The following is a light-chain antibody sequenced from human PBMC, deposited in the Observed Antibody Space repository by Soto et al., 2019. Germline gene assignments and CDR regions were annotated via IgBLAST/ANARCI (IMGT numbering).Light chain of an antibody. CDR2: DAS. CDR3: QQYNSYS. Sequence: EIQMTQAPSTLSAFVGDIVTIACRASPSIGSWLAWYQQKPGKAPKLLIYDASSLESGVPSRFSGSGSGTEFTLTISSLQPDDFATYYCQQYNSYSFGQGTKVDLK. V-gene: IGKV1-5*01. J-gene: IGKJ1*01. CDR1: PSIGSW.